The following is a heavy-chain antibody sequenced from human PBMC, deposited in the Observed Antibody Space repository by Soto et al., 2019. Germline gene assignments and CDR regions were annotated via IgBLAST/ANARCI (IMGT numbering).Heavy chain of an antibody. D-gene: IGHD6-19*01. CDR2: ISAYNNNT. V-gene: IGHV1-18*01. Sequence: QVQLVQSGAEVKKPGASVKVSCKASGYTFTSYGISWVRQAPGQGLEWMGWISAYNNNTNSAQKLQGRVTLTTDTSTSTAYMGLRSLRSDDTAVYYCAIDIAVAGTSWFDPWGQGTLVTVSS. CDR1: GYTFTSYG. J-gene: IGHJ5*02. CDR3: AIDIAVAGTSWFDP.